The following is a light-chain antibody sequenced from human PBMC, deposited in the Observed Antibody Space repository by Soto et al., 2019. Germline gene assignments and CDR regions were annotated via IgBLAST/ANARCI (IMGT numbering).Light chain of an antibody. J-gene: IGLJ2*01. CDR2: DVS. Sequence: QSALTQPASVSGSPGQSITISCTGTSSDVGGYNYVSWYQQHPGKAHKLMVYDVSNRPSGVSNRFSGSKSGNTASLTSSGLQAEDEAGYYCSSYTSSRTRVFGGGTKLTVL. CDR3: SSYTSSRTRV. CDR1: SSDVGGYNY. V-gene: IGLV2-14*03.